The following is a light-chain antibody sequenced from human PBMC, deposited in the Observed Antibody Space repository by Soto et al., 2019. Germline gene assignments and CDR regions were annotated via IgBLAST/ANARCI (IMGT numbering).Light chain of an antibody. CDR3: SSYTSSRTHVV. CDR2: DVS. CDR1: SADVGGYNF. J-gene: IGLJ2*01. V-gene: IGLV2-14*03. Sequence: QSALTQPASVSGSPGQSITMSCTGTSADVGGYNFVSWYQHHPGKAPKLMIYDVSNRPSGVSNRFSGSKSANTASLTISGLQAEDEADYYCSSYTSSRTHVVFGGGTKVTVL.